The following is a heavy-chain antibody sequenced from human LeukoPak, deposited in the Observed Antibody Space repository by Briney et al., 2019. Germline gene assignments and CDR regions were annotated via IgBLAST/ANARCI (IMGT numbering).Heavy chain of an antibody. Sequence: SETLSLTCTVSGGSISSYYWSWIRQPPGKGLEWIGYIYYSGSTDYNPSLKGRVTISVDTSKIQFSLKLSSVTAADTAVYYCARHSRDGYNYDYWGQGTLVTVSS. D-gene: IGHD5-24*01. J-gene: IGHJ4*02. CDR3: ARHSRDGYNYDY. CDR2: IYYSGST. V-gene: IGHV4-59*08. CDR1: GGSISSYY.